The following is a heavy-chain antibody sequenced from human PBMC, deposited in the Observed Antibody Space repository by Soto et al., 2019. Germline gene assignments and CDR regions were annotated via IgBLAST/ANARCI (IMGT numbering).Heavy chain of an antibody. CDR3: ARDGGVYDYSPFDY. J-gene: IGHJ4*02. V-gene: IGHV1-69*12. CDR1: GGTFSSYT. Sequence: QVQLVQSGAEVKKPGSSVKVSCKASGGTFSSYTISWVRQAPGQGLEWMGGIIPIFGTADYAQKFQGRVTITADESTSTAYMELSSLRYEDTAVYYCARDGGVYDYSPFDYWGQGTLVTVSS. CDR2: IIPIFGTA. D-gene: IGHD4-4*01.